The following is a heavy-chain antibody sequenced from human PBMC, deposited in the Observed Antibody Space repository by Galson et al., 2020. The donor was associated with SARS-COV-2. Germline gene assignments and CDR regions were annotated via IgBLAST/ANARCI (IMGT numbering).Heavy chain of an antibody. CDR3: AKALNSWYPTAPFDP. CDR2: IAGSGRSK. V-gene: IGHV3-23*01. CDR1: GFTFDNFA. D-gene: IGHD6-13*01. Sequence: GGSLRLSCAASGFTFDNFAMNWVRQAPGKGGLEWVSSIAGSGRSKYYADSVDGRFSISRDNSENTVYLQMNSLRAEDTAVYYCAKALNSWYPTAPFDPWGQGTLVTVSS. J-gene: IGHJ5*02.